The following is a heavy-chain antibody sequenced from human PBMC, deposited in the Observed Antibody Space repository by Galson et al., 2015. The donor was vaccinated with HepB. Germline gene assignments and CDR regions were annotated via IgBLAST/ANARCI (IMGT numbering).Heavy chain of an antibody. Sequence: SLRLSCAGSGSTFRNYAMHWVRQAPGKGLEWVSYVSSLGSYTYYADSVKGRFTLYRDNAKNSLYLQMDTLTAEDTAVYYCARAWDYQSLDWFDPWGKGTLVSVSS. CDR3: ARAWDYQSLDWFDP. J-gene: IGHJ5*02. CDR1: GSTFRNYA. D-gene: IGHD4/OR15-4a*01. CDR2: VSSLGSYT. V-gene: IGHV3-21*01.